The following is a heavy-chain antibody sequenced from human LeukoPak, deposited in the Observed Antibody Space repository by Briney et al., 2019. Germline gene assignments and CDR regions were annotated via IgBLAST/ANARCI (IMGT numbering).Heavy chain of an antibody. CDR3: ARSTTGTTRPLSDY. J-gene: IGHJ4*02. V-gene: IGHV3-21*01. CDR1: GFTFSSYT. D-gene: IGHD1-1*01. CDR2: ISSSSSFI. Sequence: GGSLRLSCAASGFTFSSYTMNWVRQAPGKGLKWVSSISSSSSFIYYADSVKGRFTISRDSAKNSLYLQMNSLRAEDTAVYYCARSTTGTTRPLSDYWGQGTLVTVSS.